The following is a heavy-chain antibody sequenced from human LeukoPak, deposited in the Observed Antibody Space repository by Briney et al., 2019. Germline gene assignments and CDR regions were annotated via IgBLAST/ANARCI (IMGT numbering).Heavy chain of an antibody. J-gene: IGHJ4*02. D-gene: IGHD1-26*01. CDR1: GFTFSSYG. CDR3: AGGTGSYYSLGY. Sequence: GRSLRLSCAASGFTFSSYGLHWVRQAPGKGLVWVSRINSDGSSTSYADSVKGRFTISRDNAKNTLYLQMDSLRAEDTAMYYCAGGTGSYYSLGYWGQGTLVTVSS. CDR2: INSDGSST. V-gene: IGHV3-74*01.